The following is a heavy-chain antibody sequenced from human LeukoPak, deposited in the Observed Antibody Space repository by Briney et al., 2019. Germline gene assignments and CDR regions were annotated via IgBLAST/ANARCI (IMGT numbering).Heavy chain of an antibody. V-gene: IGHV4-61*02. D-gene: IGHD1-26*01. Sequence: PSETLSLTCTVSGGSISSGSYYWSWIRQPAGKGLEWIRRIYISGSTNYNPSLKSRVTISVDTSKNQFSLKLSSVTAADTAVYYCARIPVGASYFDYWGQGTLVTVSS. J-gene: IGHJ4*02. CDR1: GGSISSGSYY. CDR2: IYISGST. CDR3: ARIPVGASYFDY.